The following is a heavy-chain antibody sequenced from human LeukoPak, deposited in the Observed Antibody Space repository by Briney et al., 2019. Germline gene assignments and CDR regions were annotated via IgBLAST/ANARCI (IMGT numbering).Heavy chain of an antibody. CDR1: GFPFSTLG. CDR3: ARAGKTGAAAFDI. Sequence: PGGSLRLSCSASGFPFSTLGMHWVRQAPGKGLEHVSTIGSDGDGTYYADSVKDRFIISRDNSKNAVYLQMSSLRPGDTAVYYCARAGKTGAAAFDIWGQGTMVTVSS. V-gene: IGHV3-64D*06. CDR2: IGSDGDGT. D-gene: IGHD3-10*01. J-gene: IGHJ3*02.